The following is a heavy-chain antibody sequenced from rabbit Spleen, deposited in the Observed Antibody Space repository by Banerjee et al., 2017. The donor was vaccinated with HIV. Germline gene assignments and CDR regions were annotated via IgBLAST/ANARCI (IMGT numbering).Heavy chain of an antibody. CDR1: GFSFSSGYD. V-gene: IGHV1S45*01. CDR3: TRDDGSGHYIDGYFKL. J-gene: IGHJ4*01. CDR2: IYTGNGKN. Sequence: QEQLVESGGGLVKPGASLTLTCTASGFSFSSGYDISWVRQAPGKGLEWIGFIYTGNGKNYYASWAKGRFTISKTSSTTVTLQVTSLTAADTATYFCTRDDGSGHYIDGYFKLWGPGTLVTVS. D-gene: IGHD1-1*01.